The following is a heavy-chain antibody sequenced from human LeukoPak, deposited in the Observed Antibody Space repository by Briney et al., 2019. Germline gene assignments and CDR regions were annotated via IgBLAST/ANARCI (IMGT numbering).Heavy chain of an antibody. D-gene: IGHD6-19*01. Sequence: GGSLRLPCAVSGFTFSSYSMNWVRQAPGKGLEWVSSISSSSGYIYYADSVKGRFTISRDNAKNSLYLQMNSLRAEDTAVYYCARDPRYSSGWGGYFDYWGQGTLVTVSS. CDR3: ARDPRYSSGWGGYFDY. V-gene: IGHV3-21*01. CDR1: GFTFSSYS. J-gene: IGHJ4*02. CDR2: ISSSSGYI.